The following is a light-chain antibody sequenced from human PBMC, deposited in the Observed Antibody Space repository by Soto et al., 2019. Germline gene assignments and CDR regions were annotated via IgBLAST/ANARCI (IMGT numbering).Light chain of an antibody. Sequence: NVMIQSPLSPPATPREPASTSCSSSQRLLHTNGYNYLDWYLQKPGQSPQLLLYLGSNRASGVPDRFSGSGSGTDFTLKISRVEAEDVGVYYRMQGLQTPLGFGQGTRLEIK. CDR1: QRLLHTNGYNY. V-gene: IGKV2-28*01. J-gene: IGKJ5*01. CDR3: MQGLQTPLG. CDR2: LGS.